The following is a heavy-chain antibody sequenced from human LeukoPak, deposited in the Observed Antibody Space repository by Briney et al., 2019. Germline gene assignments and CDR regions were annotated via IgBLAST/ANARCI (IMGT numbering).Heavy chain of an antibody. J-gene: IGHJ6*02. CDR2: IYTSGST. CDR3: ASSTVRDCISTSCYYGMDV. D-gene: IGHD2-2*01. V-gene: IGHV4-4*07. CDR1: GGSISSYY. Sequence: SETLSLTCTVSGGSISSYYWSWIRQPAGKGLEWIGRIYTSGSTNYNPSLKSRVTMSVDTSKNQFSLKLSSVTAADTAVYYCASSTVRDCISTSCYYGMDVWGQGTTVTVSS.